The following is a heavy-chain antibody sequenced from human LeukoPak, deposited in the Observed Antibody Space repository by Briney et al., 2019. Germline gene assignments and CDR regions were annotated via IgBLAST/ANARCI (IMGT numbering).Heavy chain of an antibody. CDR1: GFTFDDYG. V-gene: IGHV3-74*01. D-gene: IGHD1-26*01. J-gene: IGHJ4*02. CDR3: AKSRESYWVPEFDY. Sequence: GGSLRLSCAASGFTFDDYGMSWVRQAPGKGLVWVSRINSDGSSTSYADSVKGRFTISRDNAKNTLYLQMSSLRAEDTAVYYCAKSRESYWVPEFDYWGQGTLVTVSS. CDR2: INSDGSST.